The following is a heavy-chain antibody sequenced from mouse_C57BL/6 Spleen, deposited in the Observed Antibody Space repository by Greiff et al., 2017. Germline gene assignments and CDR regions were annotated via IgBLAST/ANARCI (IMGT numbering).Heavy chain of an antibody. D-gene: IGHD1-1*01. CDR3: ARSDYYGSSYYAMDY. J-gene: IGHJ4*01. CDR1: GYTFTDHT. Sequence: VKLVESDAELVKPGASVKISCKVSGYTFTDHTIHWMKQRPEQGLEWIGYIYPRDGSTKYNEKFKGKATLTADKSSSTAYMQLNSLTSEDSAVYFCARSDYYGSSYYAMDYWGQGTSVTVSS. CDR2: IYPRDGST. V-gene: IGHV1-78*01.